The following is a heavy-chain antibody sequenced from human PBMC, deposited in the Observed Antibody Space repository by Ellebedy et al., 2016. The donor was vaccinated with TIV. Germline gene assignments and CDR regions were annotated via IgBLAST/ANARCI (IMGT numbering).Heavy chain of an antibody. CDR1: GFTFSNNS. J-gene: IGHJ3*02. V-gene: IGHV3-48*04. CDR3: ASGAYDI. Sequence: GESLKISCAASGFTFSNNSMNWVRQAPGKGLEWVSYISSTGTTIYYADSVTGRFTISRDNAKISLYLQMNSLTAEDTAVYYCASGAYDIWGQGTMVTVSS. CDR2: ISSTGTTI.